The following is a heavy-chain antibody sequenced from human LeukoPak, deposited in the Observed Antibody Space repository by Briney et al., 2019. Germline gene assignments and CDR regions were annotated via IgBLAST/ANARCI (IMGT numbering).Heavy chain of an antibody. V-gene: IGHV3-23*01. D-gene: IGHD6-19*01. J-gene: IGHJ4*02. CDR1: GFTLSNYV. Sequence: PGGSLRLSCAASGFTLSNYVMSWVRQAPGQGLEWVSAISGSGGGTYYADSVKGRFSISRDNSKNTLYLQMNSLRAEDTAVYYCAKEGFLYSSGWYAFDYWGQGTLVTVSS. CDR3: AKEGFLYSSGWYAFDY. CDR2: ISGSGGGT.